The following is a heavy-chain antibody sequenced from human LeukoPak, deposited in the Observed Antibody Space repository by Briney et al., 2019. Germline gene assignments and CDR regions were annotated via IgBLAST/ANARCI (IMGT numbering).Heavy chain of an antibody. CDR1: GFTFSSYG. V-gene: IGHV3-30*18. J-gene: IGHJ4*02. CDR3: AKDRDILTGFDY. CDR2: ISYDGSNK. D-gene: IGHD3-9*01. Sequence: GGSLRLSCAASGFTFSSYGMHWVRQAPGKGLEWVAVISYDGSNKYYAYSVKGRFNISRDNSKNTLYLQMNSLRAEDTAVYYCAKDRDILTGFDYWGQGTLVTVSS.